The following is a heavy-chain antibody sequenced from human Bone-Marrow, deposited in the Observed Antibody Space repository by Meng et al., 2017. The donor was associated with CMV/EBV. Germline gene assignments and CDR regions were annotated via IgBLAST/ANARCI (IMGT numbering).Heavy chain of an antibody. CDR1: GFTFSSYS. Sequence: GESLKISCAASGFTFSSYSMNWVRQAPGKGLEWVSSISSSSSYIYYADSVKGRFTISRDNAKNSLYLQMNSLRAEDTAVYYCASYYCSSTSCYGMDVWGQRTTVTVSS. J-gene: IGHJ6*02. CDR2: ISSSSSYI. V-gene: IGHV3-21*01. CDR3: ASYYCSSTSCYGMDV. D-gene: IGHD2-2*01.